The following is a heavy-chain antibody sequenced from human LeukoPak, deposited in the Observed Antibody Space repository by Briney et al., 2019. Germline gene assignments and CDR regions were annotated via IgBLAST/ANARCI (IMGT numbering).Heavy chain of an antibody. V-gene: IGHV3-23*01. J-gene: IGHJ5*02. CDR3: ARDRSGSYPNWFDP. CDR1: GFTFSSYG. Sequence: PGGSLRLSCAASGFTFSSYGMSSVRQAPGKGLEWVSAITGNGANTFYADSVKGRFTISRDNSKNTMYLQMNSLRAEDTALYYCARDRSGSYPNWFDPWGQGTLVTVSS. CDR2: ITGNGANT. D-gene: IGHD3-10*01.